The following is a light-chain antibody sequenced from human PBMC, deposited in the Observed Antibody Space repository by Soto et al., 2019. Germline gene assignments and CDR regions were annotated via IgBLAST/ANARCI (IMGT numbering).Light chain of an antibody. V-gene: IGKV3-15*01. J-gene: IGKJ1*01. CDR1: QSVSSN. CDR2: GAS. Sequence: EIVMTQSPATLSVSPGERATLSCRASQSVSSNLAWYQQKPGQAPRLLIYGASTRATGIPARFSGSGSGTEFTLTISRLQSEDVAVYYCQQYNNWWTFGHGTKVEIK. CDR3: QQYNNWWT.